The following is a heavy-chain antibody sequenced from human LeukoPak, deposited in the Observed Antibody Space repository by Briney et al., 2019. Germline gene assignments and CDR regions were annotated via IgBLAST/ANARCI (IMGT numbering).Heavy chain of an antibody. V-gene: IGHV3-23*01. Sequence: GGSLRLSCAASGFTFSSYAMSWVRQAPGKGLEWVSAISGSGGSTYYADSVKGRFTISRDNSKNTLYLQMNSLRAEDTAVYYCARDSSSSYYYYYMDVWGKGTTVTVSS. J-gene: IGHJ6*03. D-gene: IGHD6-6*01. CDR2: ISGSGGST. CDR1: GFTFSSYA. CDR3: ARDSSSSYYYYYMDV.